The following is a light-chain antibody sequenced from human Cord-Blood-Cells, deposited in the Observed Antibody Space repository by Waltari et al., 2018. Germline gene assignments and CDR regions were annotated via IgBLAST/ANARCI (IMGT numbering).Light chain of an antibody. Sequence: QSALTQPASVSASPGQSIPISCTGTSSDVGGYNYVSWYQQHPGKAPKLMIYDVSNRPSGVSNRFSGSKSGNTASLTISGLQAEDEADYYCSSYTSSSTRVFGGGTKLTVL. CDR2: DVS. CDR1: SSDVGGYNY. V-gene: IGLV2-14*01. CDR3: SSYTSSSTRV. J-gene: IGLJ3*02.